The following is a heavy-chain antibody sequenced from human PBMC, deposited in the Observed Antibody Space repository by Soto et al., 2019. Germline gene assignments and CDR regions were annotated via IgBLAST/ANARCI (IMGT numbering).Heavy chain of an antibody. CDR2: IWSDGSEK. D-gene: IGHD6-13*01. V-gene: IGHV3-33*01. Sequence: QVHLVESGGGVVQPGRSLRLSCAASGFTFSSYHMHWVRQAPGKGLEWVAVIWSDGSEKYYAYSVKGRFTISRDNSKNTLYIHMNSLRAEDTAVYYCARIGSWALNFDYWGQGTLVTVSS. CDR3: ARIGSWALNFDY. CDR1: GFTFSSYH. J-gene: IGHJ4*02.